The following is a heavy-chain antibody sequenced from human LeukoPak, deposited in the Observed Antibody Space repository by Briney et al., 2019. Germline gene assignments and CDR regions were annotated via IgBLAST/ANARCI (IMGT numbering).Heavy chain of an antibody. CDR3: ARVGLSPVAGQN. V-gene: IGHV5-10-1*01. J-gene: IGHJ4*02. Sequence: KGGESLQISCQGSGSIFTSYWISWVRQLPGKGREWMGRIDPSDSYTNYSPSFQGHVTISADKSISTAYLQWSSLKASDTAMYYCARVGLSPVAGQNWGQGTLVIVS. D-gene: IGHD6-19*01. CDR1: GSIFTSYW. CDR2: IDPSDSYT.